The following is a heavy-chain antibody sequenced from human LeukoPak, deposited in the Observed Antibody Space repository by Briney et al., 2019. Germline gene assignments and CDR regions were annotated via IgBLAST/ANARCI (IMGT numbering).Heavy chain of an antibody. CDR2: ISGSGGST. V-gene: IGHV3-23*01. D-gene: IGHD6-19*01. J-gene: IGHJ6*03. CDR1: GFTFSSYA. Sequence: GGSLRLSCAASGFTFSSYAMSWVRQAPGKGLEWVSAISGSGGSTYYADSVKGRFTISRDNSKNTLYLQMNSLRAEDTAVYYCAKEGVESSGWYVYYYYMDVWGKGTTVTISS. CDR3: AKEGVESSGWYVYYYYMDV.